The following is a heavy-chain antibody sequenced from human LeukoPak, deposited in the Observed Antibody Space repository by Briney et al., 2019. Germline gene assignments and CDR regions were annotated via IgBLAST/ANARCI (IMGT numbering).Heavy chain of an antibody. J-gene: IGHJ4*02. V-gene: IGHV3-15*01. CDR3: TTDYGSGSYRYFNY. CDR1: GFTFSNAW. Sequence: GGSLRLSCAASGFTFSNAWMSWVHQAPGKGLEWVGRIKTKTDGGTTDYAAPVKGRFTISRDDSKNTLYLQMNSLKTEDTAVYYCTTDYGSGSYRYFNYWGQGTLVTVSS. CDR2: IKTKTDGGTT. D-gene: IGHD3-10*01.